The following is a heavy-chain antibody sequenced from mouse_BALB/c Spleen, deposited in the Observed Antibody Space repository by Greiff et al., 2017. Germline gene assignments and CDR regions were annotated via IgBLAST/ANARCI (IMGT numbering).Heavy chain of an antibody. V-gene: IGHV3-8*02. CDR1: GDSITSGY. Sequence: EVKLVESGPSLVKPSQTLSLTCSVTGDSITSGYWNWIRKFPGNKLEYMGYISYSGSTYYNPSLKSRISITRDTSKNQYYLQLNSVTTEDTATYYCAPLYGNYGAMDYWGQGTSVTVSS. D-gene: IGHD2-1*01. CDR3: APLYGNYGAMDY. J-gene: IGHJ4*01. CDR2: ISYSGST.